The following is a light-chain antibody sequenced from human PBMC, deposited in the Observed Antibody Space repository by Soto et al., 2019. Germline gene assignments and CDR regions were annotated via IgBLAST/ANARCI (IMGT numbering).Light chain of an antibody. CDR2: AAS. J-gene: IGKJ2*01. V-gene: IGKV1-16*02. CDR1: HDINNN. CDR3: QQYHSFPYT. Sequence: DIQMTQSPSSVSASVGDRVTITCRASHDINNNLAWIQQKPGKAPQSLIYAASSLQSGVTSKFSGSGSGTDLTLTISSLQPEDFATYYCQQYHSFPYTFGQGTKLE.